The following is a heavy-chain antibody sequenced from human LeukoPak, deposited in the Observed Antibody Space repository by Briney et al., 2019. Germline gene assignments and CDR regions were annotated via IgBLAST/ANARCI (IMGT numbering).Heavy chain of an antibody. D-gene: IGHD4-17*01. V-gene: IGHV3-53*01. J-gene: IGHJ3*02. CDR3: ARDPDDYGPFDI. CDR2: IYSGGST. CDR1: GFTISSNY. Sequence: RGSLRLSCAASGFTISSNYMSWVRQAPGKGLEWVSVIYSGGSTYYADSVKGRFTIFRDNSKNTLYLQMNSLRAEDTAVYYCARDPDDYGPFDIWGQGTMVTVSS.